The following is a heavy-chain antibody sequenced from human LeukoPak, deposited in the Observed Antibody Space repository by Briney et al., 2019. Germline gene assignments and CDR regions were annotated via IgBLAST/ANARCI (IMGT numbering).Heavy chain of an antibody. CDR3: ARLGGPYYYDSSGYFPFDY. CDR1: GYSFTSYW. V-gene: IGHV5-51*01. D-gene: IGHD3-22*01. Sequence: GESLKISCKGSGYSFTSYWIGWVRQMPGKGLEWMGIIYPGDSDTRYSPSFQGQVTISADKSISTAYLQWSSLEASDTAMYYCARLGGPYYYDSSGYFPFDYWGQGTLVTVSS. CDR2: IYPGDSDT. J-gene: IGHJ4*02.